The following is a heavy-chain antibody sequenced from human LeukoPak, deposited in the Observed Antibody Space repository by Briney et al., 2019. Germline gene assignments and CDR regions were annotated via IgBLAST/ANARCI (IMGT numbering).Heavy chain of an antibody. CDR2: IIPICGTA. CDR3: ASAPSGSYPYAFDI. CDR1: GGTFSSYA. V-gene: IGHV1-69*13. J-gene: IGHJ3*02. Sequence: GASVKVSCKASGGTFSSYAISWVRQAPGKGLEWVGGIIPICGTANYAQKFQGRVTITADESTSTAYMELSSLRSEDTAVYYCASAPSGSYPYAFDIWGQGTMVTVSS. D-gene: IGHD1-26*01.